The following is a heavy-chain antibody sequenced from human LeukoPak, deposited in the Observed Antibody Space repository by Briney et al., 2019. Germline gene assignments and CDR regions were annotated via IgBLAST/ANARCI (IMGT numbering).Heavy chain of an antibody. V-gene: IGHV4-31*03. J-gene: IGHJ6*02. CDR3: ARGCRDIAAHILCYGMDV. D-gene: IGHD6-6*01. Sequence: PSETLSLTCTVSGGSISSGGYYWSWIRQHPGKGLEWIGEINHSGSTNYNPSLKSRVTISVDTSKNQFSLKLSSVTAADTAVYYCARGCRDIAAHILCYGMDVWGQGTTVTVSS. CDR1: GGSISSGGYY. CDR2: INHSGST.